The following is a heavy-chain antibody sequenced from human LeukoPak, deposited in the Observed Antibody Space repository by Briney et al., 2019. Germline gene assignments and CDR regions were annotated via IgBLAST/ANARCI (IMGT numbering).Heavy chain of an antibody. J-gene: IGHJ6*04. V-gene: IGHV3-48*03. CDR2: ISSSGSTI. CDR3: ARDPALLWFGELLHYYYGMDV. CDR1: GFTFSSYE. D-gene: IGHD3-10*01. Sequence: PGGSLRLSCAASGFTFSSYEMNWVRQAPGKGLEWVSCISSSGSTIYYADSVKGRFTISRDNAKNSLYLQMNSLRAEDTAVYYCARDPALLWFGELLHYYYGMDVWGKGTTVTVSS.